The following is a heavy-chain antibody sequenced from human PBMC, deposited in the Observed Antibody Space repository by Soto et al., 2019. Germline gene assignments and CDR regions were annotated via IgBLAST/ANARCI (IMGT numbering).Heavy chain of an antibody. V-gene: IGHV3-74*01. CDR1: GFTFSTFR. J-gene: IGHJ4*02. D-gene: IGHD6-19*01. CDR3: ARDRDIAVAPYFDY. CDR2: INGDGSSI. Sequence: EVQLEESGGGLVQPGGSLRLSCAASGFTFSTFRMHWVRQVPGKGLVWVSRINGDGSSITYADSVKGRFTISRDNAKSTLYLQMSSLRAEDTAVYYCARDRDIAVAPYFDYWGQGTLVTVSS.